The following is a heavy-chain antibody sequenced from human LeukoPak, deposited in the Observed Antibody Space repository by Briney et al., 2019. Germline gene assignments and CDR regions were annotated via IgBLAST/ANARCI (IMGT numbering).Heavy chain of an antibody. CDR2: ISGSGTST. CDR3: AKGLNYYYYYMDV. CDR1: GFTFSSYA. J-gene: IGHJ6*03. V-gene: IGHV3-23*01. Sequence: GGSLRLSCAASGFTFSSYAMSWVRQAPGKGLEWVSIISGSGTSTDYADSVKGRFTISRDNSKNTLYLQMNSLKTEDTAVYYCAKGLNYYYYYMDVWGKGTTVTVSS.